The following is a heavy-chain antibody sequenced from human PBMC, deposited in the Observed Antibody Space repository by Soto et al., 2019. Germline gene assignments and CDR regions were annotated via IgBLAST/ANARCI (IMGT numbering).Heavy chain of an antibody. V-gene: IGHV3-23*01. Sequence: EVQLFESGGGLVQPGGSLRLSCAASGFTFSSYAMSWVRQAPGKGLEWVSAISGNDGSTYYADSVKGRFTISRDNSKNKLYLQMNSLRAEDTAVYYCASGKRYSGYDWASYFDYWGQGTLVTVSS. J-gene: IGHJ4*02. CDR2: ISGNDGST. CDR1: GFTFSSYA. CDR3: ASGKRYSGYDWASYFDY. D-gene: IGHD5-12*01.